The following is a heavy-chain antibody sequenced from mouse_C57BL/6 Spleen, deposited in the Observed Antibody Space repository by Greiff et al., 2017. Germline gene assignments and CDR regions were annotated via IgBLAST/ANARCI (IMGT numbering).Heavy chain of an antibody. CDR2: ISYSGST. Sequence: DVQLQESGPGMVKPSQSLSLTCTVTGYSITSGYDWHWIRHFPGNKLEWMGYISYSGSTNYNPSLKSRISITHDTSKNHFFLKLNSVTTEDTATYYCARAVYDYSFAYWGQGTLVTVSA. CDR3: ARAVYDYSFAY. CDR1: GYSITSGYD. D-gene: IGHD2-4*01. J-gene: IGHJ3*01. V-gene: IGHV3-1*01.